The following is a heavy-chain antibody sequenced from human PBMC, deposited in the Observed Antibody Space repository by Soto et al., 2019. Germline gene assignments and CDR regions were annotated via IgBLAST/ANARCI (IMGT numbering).Heavy chain of an antibody. CDR2: IGTAGDT. J-gene: IGHJ3*02. V-gene: IGHV3-13*01. CDR3: ARGDWNDGAFDI. Sequence: EVQLVESGGGLVQPGGSLRLSCAASGFTFSSYDMHWVRQATGKGLEWVSAIGTAGDTYYPGSVKGRFTISRENAKNSLYLQMNSLRAGDTAVYYCARGDWNDGAFDIWGQGTMVTVSS. CDR1: GFTFSSYD. D-gene: IGHD1-1*01.